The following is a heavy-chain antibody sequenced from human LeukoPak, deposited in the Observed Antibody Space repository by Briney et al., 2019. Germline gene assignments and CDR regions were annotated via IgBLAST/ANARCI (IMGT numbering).Heavy chain of an antibody. CDR3: ARDPEYYYGSTKNYYYMDV. CDR2: INPNSGGT. D-gene: IGHD3-10*01. J-gene: IGHJ6*03. Sequence: ASVKVSCKASGYTFTGYYMHWVRQAPGQGLEWMGWINPNSGGTNYAQKFQGRVTMTRDTSTSTVYMELSSLRSEDTAVYYCARDPEYYYGSTKNYYYMDVWGKGTTVTISS. V-gene: IGHV1-2*02. CDR1: GYTFTGYY.